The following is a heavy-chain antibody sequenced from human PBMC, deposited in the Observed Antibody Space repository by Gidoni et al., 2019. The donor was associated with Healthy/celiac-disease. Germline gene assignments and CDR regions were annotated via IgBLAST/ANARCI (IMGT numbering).Heavy chain of an antibody. Sequence: QVQLVQSGAEVKKPGASVTVSCKASGYTFTGYYMHWVRQAPGQGLEWMGWINPNSGGTNYAQKFQGRVTMTRDTSISTAYMELSRLRSDDTAVYYCARVGDTAMVTVYFDYWGQGTLVTVSS. CDR2: INPNSGGT. CDR3: ARVGDTAMVTVYFDY. V-gene: IGHV1-2*02. D-gene: IGHD5-18*01. CDR1: GYTFTGYY. J-gene: IGHJ4*02.